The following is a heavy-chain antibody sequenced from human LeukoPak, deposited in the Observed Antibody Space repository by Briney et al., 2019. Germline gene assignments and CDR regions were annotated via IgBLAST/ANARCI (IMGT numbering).Heavy chain of an antibody. J-gene: IGHJ4*02. CDR2: INTDGSST. CDR1: GFTFSSYW. V-gene: IGHV3-74*01. D-gene: IGHD7-27*01. Sequence: PGGSLRLSCAASGFTFSSYWMHWVRQAPGKGLVWVSRINTDGSSTIYADSVKGRFTISRDNAKNTLYLQMDSLRAEDTAVYSCTRGHVGIDYWGQGTLVTVSS. CDR3: TRGHVGIDY.